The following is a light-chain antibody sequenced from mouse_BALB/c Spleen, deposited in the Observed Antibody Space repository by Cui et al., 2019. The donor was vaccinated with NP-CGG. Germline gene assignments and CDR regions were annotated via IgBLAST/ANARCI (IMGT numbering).Light chain of an antibody. Sequence: QAVVTQESVLTTSPGETVTLTCRSSTGAVTTSNYANWVQEKPGHLFTGLIGGTNNRAPGVPARFSGSLIGDKAALTITGAQTEDEAIYFCALWYSNHWVFGGGTKLTVL. CDR1: TGAVTTSNY. CDR3: ALWYSNHWV. CDR2: GTN. J-gene: IGLJ1*01. V-gene: IGLV1*01.